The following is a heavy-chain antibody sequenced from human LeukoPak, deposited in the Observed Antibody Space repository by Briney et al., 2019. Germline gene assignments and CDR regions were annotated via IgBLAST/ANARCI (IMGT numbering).Heavy chain of an antibody. CDR3: AGGSYAPPR. D-gene: IGHD3-16*01. V-gene: IGHV3-74*01. CDR2: IKSDGSDT. J-gene: IGHJ4*02. Sequence: GGSLRLSCAASGFTFSTYWMHWVRHAPGEGLVWVSRIKSDGSDTSYADSVKGRFTISRDNAKNTLYLQMNSLRAEDTAVYYCAGGSYAPPRWGQGTLVTVSS. CDR1: GFTFSTYW.